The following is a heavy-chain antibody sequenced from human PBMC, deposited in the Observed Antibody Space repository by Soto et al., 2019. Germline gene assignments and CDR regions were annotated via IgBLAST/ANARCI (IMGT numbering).Heavy chain of an antibody. V-gene: IGHV4-34*01. Sequence: SETLSLTCSIYGGSFSGYYWSWIRQPAGKGLEWIGEINHSGNTNYNPSLKSRVTISVDTSNNQFSLRAEDTAVYYCARDLLYCSSTSCRPYYYYGMDVWGQGTTVTVSS. J-gene: IGHJ6*02. D-gene: IGHD2-2*01. CDR3: ARDLLYCSSTSCRPYYYYGMDV. CDR1: GGSFSGYY. CDR2: INHSGNT.